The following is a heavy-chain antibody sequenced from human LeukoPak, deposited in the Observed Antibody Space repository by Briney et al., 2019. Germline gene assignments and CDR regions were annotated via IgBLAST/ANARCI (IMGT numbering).Heavy chain of an antibody. D-gene: IGHD6-13*01. CDR3: ARGVIAAAALDYFDY. Sequence: GASVKVSCKASGGTFSSYAISWVRQAPGQGLEWMGGIIPIFGTANYAQKFQGRVTITADESTSTAYMELSSLRSEDTAVYYCARGVIAAAALDYFDYWGQGTLVTVSS. CDR1: GGTFSSYA. CDR2: IIPIFGTA. J-gene: IGHJ4*02. V-gene: IGHV1-69*13.